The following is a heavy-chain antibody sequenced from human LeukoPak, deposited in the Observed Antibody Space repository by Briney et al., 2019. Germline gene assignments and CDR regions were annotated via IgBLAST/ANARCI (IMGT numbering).Heavy chain of an antibody. CDR1: GYTFTAFY. CDR3: VGRNPDCSGGYCPFDY. J-gene: IGHJ4*02. CDR2: LNPNNGDT. V-gene: IGHV1-2*02. Sequence: GASVKVPCKASGYTFTAFYLHWVRQAPGQGLECMGWLNPNNGDTRYAQNFQGRVTMTRDTSITTAYMELSRLSSADTAVCYCVGRNPDCSGGYCPFDYWGQGTLVTVSS. D-gene: IGHD2-15*01.